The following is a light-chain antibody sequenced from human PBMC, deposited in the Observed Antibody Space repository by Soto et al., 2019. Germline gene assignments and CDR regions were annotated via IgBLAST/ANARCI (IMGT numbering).Light chain of an antibody. CDR3: QQYGSSPRT. CDR1: QSVSSSY. Sequence: EIVLTQSTGTLSLSPKERDTLSCRASQSVSSSYLAWYQQKPGQAPMLLIYGASSRATGIPDRFSGSGSGTDFTLTISRLEPEDFAVYYCQQYGSSPRTFGQGTKV. J-gene: IGKJ1*01. V-gene: IGKV3-20*01. CDR2: GAS.